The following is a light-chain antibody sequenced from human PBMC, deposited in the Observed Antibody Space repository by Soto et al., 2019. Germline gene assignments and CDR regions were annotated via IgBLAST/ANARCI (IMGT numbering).Light chain of an antibody. J-gene: IGLJ2*01. V-gene: IGLV3-25*03. CDR2: KDS. CDR3: QL. Sequence: SYELTQPPSVSVSPGQTARITCSGDALPKQYAYWYQQKPGQAPVLVIYKDSERPSGIPERFSGSSSGTTVTLTISGVQAEDEADYYCQLFGGGTKLTVL. CDR1: ALPKQY.